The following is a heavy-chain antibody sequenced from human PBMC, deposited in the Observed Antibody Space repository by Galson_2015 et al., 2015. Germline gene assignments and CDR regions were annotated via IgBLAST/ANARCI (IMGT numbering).Heavy chain of an antibody. CDR3: ARWRGAYYFDY. CDR2: IYYSGSS. D-gene: IGHD3-10*01. CDR1: GGSISSGGYY. V-gene: IGHV4-31*03. J-gene: IGHJ4*02. Sequence: TLSLTCTVSGGSISSGGYYWSWIRQHPGQGLEWIGYIYYSGSSYYNPSLKSRLTMSVDTSKNQFSLKLSSVTVADTAVYYCARWRGAYYFDYWGQGTLVTVSS.